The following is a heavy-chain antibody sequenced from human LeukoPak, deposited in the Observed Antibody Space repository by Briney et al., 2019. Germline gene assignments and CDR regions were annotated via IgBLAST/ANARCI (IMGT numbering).Heavy chain of an antibody. Sequence: WASVTVSCKASGGTFSSYAISWVRQAPGQGLEWMGGIISIFGTANYAQKFQGRVTITADESTSTAYMELSSLRSEDTAVYYCARVDKIWSGYYDYYYYGMDVWGQGTTVTVSS. CDR1: GGTFSSYA. CDR2: IISIFGTA. D-gene: IGHD3-3*01. J-gene: IGHJ6*02. CDR3: ARVDKIWSGYYDYYYYGMDV. V-gene: IGHV1-69*13.